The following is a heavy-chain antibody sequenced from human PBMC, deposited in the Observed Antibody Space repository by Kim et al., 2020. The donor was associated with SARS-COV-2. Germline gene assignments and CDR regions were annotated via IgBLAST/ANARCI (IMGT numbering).Heavy chain of an antibody. D-gene: IGHD6-19*01. J-gene: IGHJ5*02. CDR1: GGSISSYY. CDR3: ARVGPSRLVSAYRFDP. Sequence: SETLSLTCTVSGGSISSYYWSWIRQPPGKGLEWIGYIYYSGSTNYNPSLKSRVTISVDTSKNQFSLKLSSVTAADTAVYYCARVGPSRLVSAYRFDPWGQGTLVTVSS. V-gene: IGHV4-59*01. CDR2: IYYSGST.